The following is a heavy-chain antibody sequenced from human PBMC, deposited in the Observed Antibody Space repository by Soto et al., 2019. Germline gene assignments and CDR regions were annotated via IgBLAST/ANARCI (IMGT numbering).Heavy chain of an antibody. CDR1: GGTFNNYT. Sequence: ASVKVSCKASGGTFNNYTINWLRQAPGQGLEWMGGLMPTFGSANYAQKFQGRVTITADKSTSTAYMELSSLRSEDTAVYYCASLGSRSWYIPLHWGQGTLVTVSS. CDR3: ASLGSRSWYIPLH. CDR2: LMPTFGSA. J-gene: IGHJ1*01. D-gene: IGHD6-13*01. V-gene: IGHV1-69*06.